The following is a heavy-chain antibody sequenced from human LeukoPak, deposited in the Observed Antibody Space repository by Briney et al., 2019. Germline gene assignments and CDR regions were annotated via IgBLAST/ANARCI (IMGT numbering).Heavy chain of an antibody. Sequence: GGSLRLSCAASGFTFSSYGMHWVRQAPGKGLEWVAVIWYDGSNKYYADSVKGRLTISRDNSKNTLYLQMNSLRAEDTAVYYCARDLGYCTNGVCYHYYGMDVWGQGTTVTVSS. CDR1: GFTFSSYG. V-gene: IGHV3-33*01. CDR3: ARDLGYCTNGVCYHYYGMDV. D-gene: IGHD2-8*01. J-gene: IGHJ6*02. CDR2: IWYDGSNK.